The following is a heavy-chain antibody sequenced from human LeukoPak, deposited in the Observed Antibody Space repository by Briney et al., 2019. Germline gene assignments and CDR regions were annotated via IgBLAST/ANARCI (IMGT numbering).Heavy chain of an antibody. Sequence: GGSLRLSCAASEFTFSSYWMSWVRQAPGKGLEWVANIKQDGSEKYYVDSVKGRFTISRDNAKNSLYLQMNSLRAEDTAVYYCAKDVISFYYYGMDVWGQGTTVTVSS. J-gene: IGHJ6*02. D-gene: IGHD3-10*01. V-gene: IGHV3-7*01. CDR2: IKQDGSEK. CDR3: AKDVISFYYYGMDV. CDR1: EFTFSSYW.